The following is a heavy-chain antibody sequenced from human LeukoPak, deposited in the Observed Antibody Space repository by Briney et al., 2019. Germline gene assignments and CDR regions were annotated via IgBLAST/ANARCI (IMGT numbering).Heavy chain of an antibody. D-gene: IGHD4-17*01. CDR2: INPSGGST. V-gene: IGHV1-46*01. J-gene: IGHJ5*02. CDR1: GYTFTSYY. Sequence: ASVKVSCKASGYTFTSYYIHWVRQAPGQGLEWMGIINPSGGSTSYAQKFQGRVTMTRDTSTSTVYMELSSLRSEDTAVYYCARVWPYGDYQINWFDPWGQGTLVTVSS. CDR3: ARVWPYGDYQINWFDP.